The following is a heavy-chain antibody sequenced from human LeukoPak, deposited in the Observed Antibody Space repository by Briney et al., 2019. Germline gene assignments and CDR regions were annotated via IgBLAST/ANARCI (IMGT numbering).Heavy chain of an antibody. D-gene: IGHD2-15*01. V-gene: IGHV3-9*03. CDR2: ISWNSGSI. CDR1: GFTFDDYA. Sequence: PGGSLRLSCAASGFTFDDYAMHWVRQAPGKGLEWVSSISWNSGSIDYADSVRGRFTISRDNAKDPLYLQMNSLRAEDMALYYCVKDTLPDCSGGSCSNFFDYRGQGTLVTVSS. J-gene: IGHJ4*02. CDR3: VKDTLPDCSGGSCSNFFDY.